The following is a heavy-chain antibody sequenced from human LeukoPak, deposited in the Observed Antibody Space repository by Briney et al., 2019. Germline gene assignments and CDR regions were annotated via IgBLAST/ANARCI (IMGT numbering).Heavy chain of an antibody. CDR1: GGSISSGDYY. V-gene: IGHV4-30-4*08. J-gene: IGHJ6*02. D-gene: IGHD3-10*01. Sequence: SETLSLTCTVSGGSISSGDYYWSWIRQPPGKGLEWIGYIYYSGSTNYNPSLKSRVTISVDTSKNQFSLKLSSVTAADTAVYYCARHDGWGYYYYGMDVWGQGTTVTVSS. CDR3: ARHDGWGYYYYGMDV. CDR2: IYYSGST.